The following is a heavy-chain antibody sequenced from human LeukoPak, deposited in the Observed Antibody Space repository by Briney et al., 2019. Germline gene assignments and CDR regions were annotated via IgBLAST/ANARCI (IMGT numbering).Heavy chain of an antibody. CDR3: ASLAAGNYFYYGLDV. D-gene: IGHD6-13*01. CDR2: INPNSGDT. Sequence: ASVKVSCKASGYTFTGYYMPWVRQAPGQGLEWMGLINPNSGDTNYAQKFQGRVTMTRDTSISTAYMELSTLRSDDTAVFYCASLAAGNYFYYGLDVWGQGTAVTVSS. V-gene: IGHV1-2*02. J-gene: IGHJ6*02. CDR1: GYTFTGYY.